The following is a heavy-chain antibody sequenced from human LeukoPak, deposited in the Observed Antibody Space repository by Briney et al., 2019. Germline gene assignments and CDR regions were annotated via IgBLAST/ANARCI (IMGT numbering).Heavy chain of an antibody. Sequence: PSETLSLTCTVSGGSISSYYWTWIRQPPGKGLEWIGNIYYSGGTNYNPSLKSRVTISVDTSKNQFSLKLSSVTAADTAVYYCARDYGSGSYRYYGMDVWGQGTTVTVSS. D-gene: IGHD3-10*01. CDR2: IYYSGGT. V-gene: IGHV4-59*01. J-gene: IGHJ6*02. CDR1: GGSISSYY. CDR3: ARDYGSGSYRYYGMDV.